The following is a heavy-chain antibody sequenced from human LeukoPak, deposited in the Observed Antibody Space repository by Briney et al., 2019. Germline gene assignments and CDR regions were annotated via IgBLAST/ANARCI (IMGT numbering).Heavy chain of an antibody. D-gene: IGHD6-19*01. Sequence: QARGSLRLSCAASGFTFSSYAMSWVRQAPGKGLEWVSTSRGSGGGGTTYYADSVKGRFTISRDNSKNKLYLQMNSLRAEDTAVYSCAKDLYTTGWWGYFDYWGQGTLVTVSS. CDR1: GFTFSSYA. V-gene: IGHV3-23*01. CDR2: SRGSGGGGTT. J-gene: IGHJ4*02. CDR3: AKDLYTTGWWGYFDY.